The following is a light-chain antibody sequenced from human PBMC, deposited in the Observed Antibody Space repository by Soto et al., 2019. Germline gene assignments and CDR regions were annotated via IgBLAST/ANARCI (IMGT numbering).Light chain of an antibody. CDR1: QSVSGSD. CDR2: GVS. CDR3: HQYGISPPT. V-gene: IGKV3-20*01. J-gene: IGKJ1*01. Sequence: EVVLTQSPGTRSLSPGERATLSCRASQSVSGSDLAWYQQKPGQAPRLLISGVSNRATGTPDRFSGSGSGTDLTLTISSLEPEDFAVFYCHQYGISPPTFGQGTKADI.